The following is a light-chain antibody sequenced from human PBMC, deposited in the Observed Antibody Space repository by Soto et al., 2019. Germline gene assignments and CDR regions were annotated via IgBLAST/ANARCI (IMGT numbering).Light chain of an antibody. CDR1: SSDVGGYNY. J-gene: IGLJ1*01. CDR2: EVN. CDR3: SSYAGSSNV. Sequence: QSVLTQPPSASGSPGQSVAISCTGTSSDVGGYNYVSWYQQHPGKAPNLMIYEVNKRPSGVPDRFSGSKSGNTASLTVSGLQAEDEADYYCSSYAGSSNVFGTGTKVTVL. V-gene: IGLV2-8*01.